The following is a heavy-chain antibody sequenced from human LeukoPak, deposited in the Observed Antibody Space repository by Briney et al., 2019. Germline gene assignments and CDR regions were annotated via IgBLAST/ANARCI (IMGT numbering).Heavy chain of an antibody. D-gene: IGHD2-2*01. V-gene: IGHV1-2*02. Sequence: ASVKVSCKASGYTFTGYYMHWVRQAPGQGLEWMGWINPNSGGTNFAQKFQGRVTMTRDTSISTAYMELRSLRSDDTAVYYCARVSTSTNSDWFDPWGQGTLVTVSS. J-gene: IGHJ5*02. CDR2: INPNSGGT. CDR3: ARVSTSTNSDWFDP. CDR1: GYTFTGYY.